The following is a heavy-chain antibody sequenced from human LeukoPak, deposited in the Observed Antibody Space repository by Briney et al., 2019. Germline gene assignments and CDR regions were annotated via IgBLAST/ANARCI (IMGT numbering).Heavy chain of an antibody. J-gene: IGHJ4*02. D-gene: IGHD1-26*01. CDR3: ARTYSGSYSGPDY. Sequence: GGSLRLSCAASGFTFSSYAMSWVRQAPGKGLGWVSAISGSGGSTYYADSVKGRFTISRDNSKNTLYLQMNSLRAEDTAVYYCARTYSGSYSGPDYWGQGTLVTVSS. CDR2: ISGSGGST. CDR1: GFTFSSYA. V-gene: IGHV3-23*01.